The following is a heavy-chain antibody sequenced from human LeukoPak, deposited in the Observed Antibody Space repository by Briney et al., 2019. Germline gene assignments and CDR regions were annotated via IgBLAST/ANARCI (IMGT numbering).Heavy chain of an antibody. J-gene: IGHJ6*03. CDR2: ISGSGGYT. V-gene: IGHV3-23*01. D-gene: IGHD5-24*01. CDR3: ARDIRGMATPPAYYYYYMDV. CDR1: GFTFSSYA. Sequence: GGSLRLSCAASGFTFSSYAMSWVRQAPGKGLEWVSGISGSGGYTYYADSVKGRFTISRDNSKNTLYLQMNSLRAEDTAVYYCARDIRGMATPPAYYYYYMDVWGKGTTVTISS.